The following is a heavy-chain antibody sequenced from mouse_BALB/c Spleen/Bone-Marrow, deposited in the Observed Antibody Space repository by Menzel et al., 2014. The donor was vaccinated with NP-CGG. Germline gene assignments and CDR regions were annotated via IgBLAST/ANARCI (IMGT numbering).Heavy chain of an antibody. Sequence: GPLPQSGPSLVKTSQTLFLPCSVTGDSITRGYWNWIRKFPGDKTEYMGYISYSGSTYYNPSLKSRISITRDTSKNQYYLQLNSVTTEDTATYYCARGGGSSYNYAMDYWGQGTSVTVSS. V-gene: IGHV3-8*02. CDR2: ISYSGST. D-gene: IGHD1-1*01. CDR3: ARGGGSSYNYAMDY. CDR1: GDSITRGY. J-gene: IGHJ4*01.